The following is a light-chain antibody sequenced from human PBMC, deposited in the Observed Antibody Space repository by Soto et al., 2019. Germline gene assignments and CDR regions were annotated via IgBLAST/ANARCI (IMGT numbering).Light chain of an antibody. CDR3: QQYGNSPT. Sequence: EIVLTQSPGTLSLSPGERATLSCRSSQSVSSSYLAWYKQKPGQAPRLLIYDASNRATGIPDRFSGSGSGTDFTLTISRMEPEDFAVYYCQQYGNSPTFGQGTKVEIK. J-gene: IGKJ1*01. V-gene: IGKV3-20*01. CDR2: DAS. CDR1: QSVSSSY.